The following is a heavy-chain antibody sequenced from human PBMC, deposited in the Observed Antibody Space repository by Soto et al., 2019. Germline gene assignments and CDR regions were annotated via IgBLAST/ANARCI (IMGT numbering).Heavy chain of an antibody. CDR3: ARAEDYPATGLDY. D-gene: IGHD4-17*01. CDR2: IGSDGASD. J-gene: IGHJ4*02. V-gene: IGHV3-33*01. CDR1: GFTFGRHG. Sequence: QVQLVESGGGVVQPGGSLRLSCAASGFTFGRHGMHWVRQAPGKVLGWVAVIGSDGASDSYADSMKGRFSISRDNGQNTLYLQINSLRVGDAAVDFCARAEDYPATGLDYWGQGTLVTVSS.